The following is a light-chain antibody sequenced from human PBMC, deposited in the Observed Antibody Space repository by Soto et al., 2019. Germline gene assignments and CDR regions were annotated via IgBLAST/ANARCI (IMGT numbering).Light chain of an antibody. J-gene: IGLJ1*01. CDR2: EVS. Sequence: QSALTQPASVSGSPGQSITISCTGTSSDVGGYNYVSWYQQHPGKAPKLMIYEVSNRPSGISSRFSGSKSRNTASLTISGLQAEDEADYYCSSYTSSSTPYVLGTGTKVTVL. CDR1: SSDVGGYNY. V-gene: IGLV2-14*01. CDR3: SSYTSSSTPYV.